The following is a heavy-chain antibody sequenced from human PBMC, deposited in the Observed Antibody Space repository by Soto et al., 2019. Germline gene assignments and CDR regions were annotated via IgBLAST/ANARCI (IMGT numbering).Heavy chain of an antibody. CDR2: INHSGST. Sequence: SETLSLTCAVYGGSFSGYYWSWIRQPPGKGLEWIGEINHSGSTNYNPSLKSRVTISVDTSKNQFSLKLSSVTAADTAVYYCARGREYSYGYFYVYYFDCWGQGTLVTVSS. D-gene: IGHD5-18*01. CDR3: ARGREYSYGYFYVYYFDC. CDR1: GGSFSGYY. V-gene: IGHV4-34*01. J-gene: IGHJ4*02.